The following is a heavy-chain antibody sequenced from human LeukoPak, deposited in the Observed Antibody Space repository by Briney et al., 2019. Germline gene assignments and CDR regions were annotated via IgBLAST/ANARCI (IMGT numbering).Heavy chain of an antibody. Sequence: SETLSLTCTVSGGSISSSSYYWGWIRQPPGKGLEWIGSIYYSGSTYYNPSLKSRVTISVDTSKNQFSLNLSSVTAADTAVYYCASIAVAARDAFDIWGQGTMVTVSS. J-gene: IGHJ3*02. V-gene: IGHV4-39*01. CDR3: ASIAVAARDAFDI. CDR2: IYYSGST. CDR1: GGSISSSSYY. D-gene: IGHD6-19*01.